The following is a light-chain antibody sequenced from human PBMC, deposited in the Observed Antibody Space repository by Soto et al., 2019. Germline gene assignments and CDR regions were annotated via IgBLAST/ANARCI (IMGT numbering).Light chain of an antibody. CDR2: EAS. CDR3: QQYNSYPLT. Sequence: DIQMTQSPSSVSASVGDTVTITCRASQGIGGWLAWYQQKPGKAPNLLIYEASSLESGVPSRFSGSGSGTEFTLTISSLQPDDFATYYCQQYNSYPLTFGGGTKVDIK. CDR1: QGIGGW. J-gene: IGKJ4*01. V-gene: IGKV1-5*03.